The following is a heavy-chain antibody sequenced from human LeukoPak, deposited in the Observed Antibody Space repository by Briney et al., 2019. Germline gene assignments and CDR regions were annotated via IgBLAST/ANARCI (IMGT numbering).Heavy chain of an antibody. J-gene: IGHJ4*02. CDR3: VRGVGVSRFNYLDS. CDR2: IWYDASNK. CDR1: VFTFSSFG. V-gene: IGHV3-33*01. D-gene: IGHD6-13*01. Sequence: GGSLRLSCAASVFTFSSFGMHWVRQAPGKGLEWVAVIWYDASNKYYADSVKGRFTISRDNSKNTLYLQMNSLRDDDTAVYYCVRGVGVSRFNYLDSWGQGTLVIVSS.